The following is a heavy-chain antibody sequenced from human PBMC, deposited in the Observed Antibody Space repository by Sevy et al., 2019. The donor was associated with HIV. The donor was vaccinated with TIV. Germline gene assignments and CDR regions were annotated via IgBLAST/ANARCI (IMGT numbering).Heavy chain of an antibody. CDR2: TYYRSKWYN. Sequence: KQSQTLSLTCAISGDSVSSIRTSWNWIRQSPSRGLEWLGRTYYRSKWYNDYATSVKSRITIKADTSKNQVSLQLNSVTPEDTAVYYCAERTNDVFYYGMDVWGQGTTVTVSS. CDR3: AERTNDVFYYGMDV. J-gene: IGHJ6*02. V-gene: IGHV6-1*01. CDR1: GDSVSSIRTS.